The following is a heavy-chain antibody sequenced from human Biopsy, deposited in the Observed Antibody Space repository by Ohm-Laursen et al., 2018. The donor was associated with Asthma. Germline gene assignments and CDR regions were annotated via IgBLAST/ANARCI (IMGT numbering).Heavy chain of an antibody. Sequence: SLRLSCAASGFTVSRDHMFWVRQAPGKGLEWVGVISKDASTQDYADSVEGRFTMARDNSKNTLDLQMNSLREEDTAVYYCVRDGTDDAFDIWGQGTVVSVSS. CDR2: ISKDASTQ. J-gene: IGHJ3*02. CDR1: GFTVSRDH. D-gene: IGHD1-1*01. V-gene: IGHV3-30*03. CDR3: VRDGTDDAFDI.